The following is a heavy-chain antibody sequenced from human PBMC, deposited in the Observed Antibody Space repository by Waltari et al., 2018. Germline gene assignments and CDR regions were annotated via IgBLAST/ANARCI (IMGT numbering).Heavy chain of an antibody. D-gene: IGHD1-26*01. V-gene: IGHV3-9*01. Sequence: EMQLVESGGGLVQPGRSLRLSCAASGFTFANYAMHWVRQAPGKGLEWVSGITWNSANIGYADSVQCRFTISRDNAKYSLYLQLNSLRAEDTALYYCAKGGGIRDAFDIWGQGTMVTVSS. CDR3: AKGGGIRDAFDI. CDR2: ITWNSANI. CDR1: GFTFANYA. J-gene: IGHJ3*02.